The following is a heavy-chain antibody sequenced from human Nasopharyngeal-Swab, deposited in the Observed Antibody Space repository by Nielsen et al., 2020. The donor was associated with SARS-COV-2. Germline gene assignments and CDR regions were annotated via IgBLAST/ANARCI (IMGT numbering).Heavy chain of an antibody. J-gene: IGHJ4*02. CDR2: IYYSGST. V-gene: IGHV4-61*08. CDR3: ARDWGDTAMTPYFDY. Sequence: SETLSLTCAVSGGSISSGGYSWSWIRQPPGKGLEWIGYIYYSGSTNYNPSLKSRVTISVDTSKNQFSLKLSSVTAADTAVYYCARDWGDTAMTPYFDYWGQGTLVTVSS. D-gene: IGHD5-18*01. CDR1: GGSISSGGYS.